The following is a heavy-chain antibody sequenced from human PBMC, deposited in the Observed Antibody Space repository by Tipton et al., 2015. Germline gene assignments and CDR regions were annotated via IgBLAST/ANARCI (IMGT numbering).Heavy chain of an antibody. CDR3: ARSSPDSSGYYYYYYYYGMDV. Sequence: TLSLTCTVSGASVSRGSYYWSWIRQPPGKGLEWIGYVYYSGSTSYNPSLKSRVTISVDTSKSQFSLNVSSVTAADTAVYYCARSSPDSSGYYYYYYYYGMDVWGQGTTVTVSS. CDR2: VYYSGST. J-gene: IGHJ6*02. D-gene: IGHD3-22*01. CDR1: GASVSRGSYY. V-gene: IGHV4-61*01.